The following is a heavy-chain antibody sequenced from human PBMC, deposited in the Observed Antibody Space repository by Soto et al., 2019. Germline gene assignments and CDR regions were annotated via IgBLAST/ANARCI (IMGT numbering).Heavy chain of an antibody. D-gene: IGHD4-4*01. Sequence: QVQLVESGGGVVQPGRSLRLSCAASGFTFSSYGMHWVRQAPGKGLEWVAVLSYDGSNKYYADSVKGRFTISRDNSKNTLYLQMNSLRAEDTAVYYCAKELQRQDYYYGMDVWGQGTTVTVSS. J-gene: IGHJ6*02. CDR3: AKELQRQDYYYGMDV. CDR2: LSYDGSNK. V-gene: IGHV3-30*18. CDR1: GFTFSSYG.